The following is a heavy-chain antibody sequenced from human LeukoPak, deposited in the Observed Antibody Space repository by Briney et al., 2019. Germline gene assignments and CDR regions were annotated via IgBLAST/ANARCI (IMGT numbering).Heavy chain of an antibody. J-gene: IGHJ4*02. CDR1: GFTFSSYA. V-gene: IGHV3-23*01. CDR3: AKGSLYGSGSSVGYFDY. Sequence: GGSLRLSCAASGFTFSSYAMSWVRQAPGKGLEWVSAISGSGGSTYYADSVKGRFTISRDNSKNTLYLQMNSLRAEDTAVYYCAKGSLYGSGSSVGYFDYWGQGTLVTVSS. D-gene: IGHD3-10*01. CDR2: ISGSGGST.